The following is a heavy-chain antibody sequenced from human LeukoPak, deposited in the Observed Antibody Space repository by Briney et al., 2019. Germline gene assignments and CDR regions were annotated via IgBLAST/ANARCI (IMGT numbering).Heavy chain of an antibody. Sequence: GGSLRLSCAASGFTFSSYWMTWVRQAPGKGLEWVANIKQDGSEKYYVDSVKGRFTISRDNAKNSLYLQMNSMRAEDTAVYYCARSPRTTMTTWGDYWGQGTLVTVSS. D-gene: IGHD4-17*01. V-gene: IGHV3-7*01. CDR1: GFTFSSYW. CDR2: IKQDGSEK. J-gene: IGHJ4*02. CDR3: ARSPRTTMTTWGDY.